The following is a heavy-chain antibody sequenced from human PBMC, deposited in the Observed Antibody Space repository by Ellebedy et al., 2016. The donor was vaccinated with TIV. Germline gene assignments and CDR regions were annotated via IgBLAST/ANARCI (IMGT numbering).Heavy chain of an antibody. CDR1: GFTVSSNY. Sequence: PGGSLRLSCAASGFTVSSNYMSWVRQAPGKGLEWVSVIYSGGSTYYADSVKGRFTISRDNSKNTLYLQMNSLRAEDTSVYYCARSNLGATFFGAFDIWGQGTMVTVSS. J-gene: IGHJ3*02. V-gene: IGHV3-66*01. CDR2: IYSGGST. CDR3: ARSNLGATFFGAFDI. D-gene: IGHD1-26*01.